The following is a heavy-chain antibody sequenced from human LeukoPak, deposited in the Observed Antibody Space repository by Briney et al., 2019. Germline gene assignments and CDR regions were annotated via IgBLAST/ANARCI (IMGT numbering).Heavy chain of an antibody. CDR2: IYTSGST. CDR3: AIVGATGDVAFDI. V-gene: IGHV4-4*08. D-gene: IGHD1-26*01. J-gene: IGHJ3*02. Sequence: SETLSLTCTVSGGSISSYYWSWIRQPPGKGLEWIGYIYTSGSTNYNPSLKSRVTMSVDTSKNQFSLKLSSVTAADTAVYYCAIVGATGDVAFDIWGQGTMVTVSS. CDR1: GGSISSYY.